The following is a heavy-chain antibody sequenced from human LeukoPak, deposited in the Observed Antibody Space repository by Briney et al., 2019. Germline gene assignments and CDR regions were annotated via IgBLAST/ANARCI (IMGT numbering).Heavy chain of an antibody. CDR1: GFTFGSYW. D-gene: IGHD6-13*01. Sequence: GGSLRLSCAASGFTFGSYWMHWVRQAPGKGLVWVSRINSDGSSTSYADSVKGRFTISRDNAKNTLYLQMNSLRAEDTAVYYCARGGYSSSWYRGGDAFDIWGQGTMVTVSS. CDR2: INSDGSST. V-gene: IGHV3-74*01. CDR3: ARGGYSSSWYRGGDAFDI. J-gene: IGHJ3*02.